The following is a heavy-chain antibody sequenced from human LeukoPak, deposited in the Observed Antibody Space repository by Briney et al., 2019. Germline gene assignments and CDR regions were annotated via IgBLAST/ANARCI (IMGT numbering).Heavy chain of an antibody. V-gene: IGHV3-74*03. CDR2: ISGDGSVT. D-gene: IGHD6-6*01. J-gene: IGHJ4*03. CDR1: GFTLRNYW. CDR3: ARYSSSSGGASYYLDY. Sequence: GGSLRLSCTASGFTLRNYWMHWVRQVPGKRLVWVSRISGDGSVTKYADSVQGRFTISRDNAKNILYLQINNLRSEDTAVYYCARYSSSSGGASYYLDYWGHGTLITVSS.